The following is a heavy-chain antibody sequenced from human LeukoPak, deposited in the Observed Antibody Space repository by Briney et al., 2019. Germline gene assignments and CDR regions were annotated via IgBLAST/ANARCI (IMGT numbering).Heavy chain of an antibody. V-gene: IGHV1-69*05. Sequence: ASVKVSCKASGGTFSSYAISWVRQAPGQGLEWMGGIIPIFGTANYAQKFQGRVTMTRDTSTSTVYMELSSLRSEDTAVYYCARAGEGFGELFYYYYYMDVWGKGTTVTISS. J-gene: IGHJ6*03. CDR1: GGTFSSYA. CDR2: IIPIFGTA. CDR3: ARAGEGFGELFYYYYYMDV. D-gene: IGHD3-10*01.